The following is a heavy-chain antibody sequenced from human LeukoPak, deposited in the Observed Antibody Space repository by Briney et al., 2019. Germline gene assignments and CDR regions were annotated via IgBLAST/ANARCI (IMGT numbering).Heavy chain of an antibody. CDR3: ASTGSYGSGSYYKDY. J-gene: IGHJ4*02. CDR2: INHSGST. CDR1: GGSFSGYY. V-gene: IGHV4-34*01. Sequence: SETLSLTCAVYGGSFSGYYWSWIRQPPGKGLEWIGEINHSGSTNYNPSLKSRVTISVETSKNQFSLKLSSVTAADTAVYYCASTGSYGSGSYYKDYWGQGTLVTVSS. D-gene: IGHD3-10*01.